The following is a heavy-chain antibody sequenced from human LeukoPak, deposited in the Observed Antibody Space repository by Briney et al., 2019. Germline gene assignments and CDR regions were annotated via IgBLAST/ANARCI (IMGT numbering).Heavy chain of an antibody. CDR1: GYTFTSYD. CDR3: ARHLWFGTYYYYGMDV. J-gene: IGHJ6*02. CDR2: IIPIFGTA. Sequence: SVKVSCKASGYTFTSYDINWVRQAPGQGLEWMGGIIPIFGTANYAQKFQGRVTITADESTSTAYMELSSLRSEDTAVYYCARHLWFGTYYYYGMDVWGQGTTVTVSS. D-gene: IGHD3-10*01. V-gene: IGHV1-69*13.